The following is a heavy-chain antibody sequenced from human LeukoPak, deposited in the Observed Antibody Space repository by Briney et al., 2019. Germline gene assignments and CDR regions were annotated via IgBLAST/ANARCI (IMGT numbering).Heavy chain of an antibody. Sequence: SETLSLTCTLSGGSFSGYYWSWIRQPPGKGLEWIGEINHSGSTNYNPSLKSRVTISVDTSKNQFSLKLSSVTAADTAVYYCARSYYYDSSGYYYDSCGQGTLVTVSS. J-gene: IGHJ4*02. CDR2: INHSGST. D-gene: IGHD3-22*01. CDR1: GGSFSGYY. CDR3: ARSYYYDSSGYYYDS. V-gene: IGHV4-34*01.